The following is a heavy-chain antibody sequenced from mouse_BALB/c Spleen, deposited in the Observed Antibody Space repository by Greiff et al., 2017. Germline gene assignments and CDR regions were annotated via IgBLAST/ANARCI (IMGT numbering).Heavy chain of an antibody. V-gene: IGHV1S137*01. Sequence: QVQLKQSGAELVRPGVSVKISCKGSGYTFTDYAMHWVKQSHAKSLEWIGVISTYYGDASYNQKFKGKATMTVDKSSSTAYMELARLTSEDSAIYYCARDYGSSFAYWGQGTLVTVSA. J-gene: IGHJ3*01. CDR1: GYTFTDYA. CDR3: ARDYGSSFAY. D-gene: IGHD1-1*01. CDR2: ISTYYGDA.